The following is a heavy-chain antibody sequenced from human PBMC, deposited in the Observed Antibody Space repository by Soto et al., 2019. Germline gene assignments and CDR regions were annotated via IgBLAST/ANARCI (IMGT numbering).Heavy chain of an antibody. D-gene: IGHD4-17*01. CDR3: AHRGYGDYPRDNWFDP. J-gene: IGHJ5*02. CDR1: GFSLKTGGAG. Sequence: QITLKESGPTLVKPTQTLTLTCTFSGFSLKTGGAGVGWIRQPPGKALEWLALIYWNGDKRYSPFLKSRLNTTKDTSKNQVVLTMTNKDPVYTATYYCAHRGYGDYPRDNWFDPWGQGTLVTVSS. CDR2: IYWNGDK. V-gene: IGHV2-5*01.